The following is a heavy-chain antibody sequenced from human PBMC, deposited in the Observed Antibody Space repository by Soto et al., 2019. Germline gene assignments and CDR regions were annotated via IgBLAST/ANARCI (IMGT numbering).Heavy chain of an antibody. D-gene: IGHD1-20*01. Sequence: GGSLRLSCAASGFTFSSYGMHWVRQAPGKGLEWVAVIWYDGSNKYYADSVKGRFTISRDNSKNTLYLQMNSLRAEDTAVYYCARPLSITGNDAFDIWGQGTMVTVSS. CDR3: ARPLSITGNDAFDI. CDR1: GFTFSSYG. V-gene: IGHV3-33*01. CDR2: IWYDGSNK. J-gene: IGHJ3*02.